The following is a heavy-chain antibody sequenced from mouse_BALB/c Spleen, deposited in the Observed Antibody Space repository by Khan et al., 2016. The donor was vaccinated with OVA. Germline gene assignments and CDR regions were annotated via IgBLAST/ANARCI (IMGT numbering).Heavy chain of an antibody. V-gene: IGHV1S136*01. CDR1: GYTFTNYV. CDR3: AREASSWDFSFPY. D-gene: IGHD4-1*01. Sequence: VQLQESGPELVEPGASVKMSCKASGYTFTNYVMHWVKQKPGQGLEWIGYINPYNAGSRYSEKFKGKATLTSDISSTTAYMAISSLTSEDAAGYYCAREASSWDFSFPYWGQGTLVTVSA. CDR2: INPYNAGS. J-gene: IGHJ3*01.